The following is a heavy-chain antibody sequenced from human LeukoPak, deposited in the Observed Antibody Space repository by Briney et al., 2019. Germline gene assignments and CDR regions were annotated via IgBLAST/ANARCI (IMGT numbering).Heavy chain of an antibody. J-gene: IGHJ3*02. CDR3: ARPSHYGDYAFDI. Sequence: SETLSLTCTVYGGSFSGYYWSWIRQPPGKGLEWIGEINHSGSTNYNPSLKSRVTISVDTSKNQFSLKLTSVTAADTAVYYCARPSHYGDYAFDIWGQGTMVTVSS. V-gene: IGHV4-34*01. CDR1: GGSFSGYY. CDR2: INHSGST. D-gene: IGHD4-17*01.